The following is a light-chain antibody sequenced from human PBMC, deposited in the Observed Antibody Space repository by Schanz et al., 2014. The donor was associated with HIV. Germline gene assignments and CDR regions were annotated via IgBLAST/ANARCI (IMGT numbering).Light chain of an antibody. CDR3: SSYAGNWGV. CDR1: SSDVGGYNY. V-gene: IGLV2-8*01. Sequence: QSALTQPASVSGSPGQSITISCTGTSSDVGGYNYASWYQHHPGKAPKLMIYDVSKRPSGVPDRFSGSKSGNTASLTVSGLQGEDEANYYCSSYAGNWGVFGGGTKLTVL. CDR2: DVS. J-gene: IGLJ3*02.